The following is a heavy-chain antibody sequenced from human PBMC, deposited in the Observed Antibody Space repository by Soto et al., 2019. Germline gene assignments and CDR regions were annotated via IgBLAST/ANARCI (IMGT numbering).Heavy chain of an antibody. V-gene: IGHV3-33*01. CDR1: GFTFSSYG. CDR3: ARESGGFGMDV. Sequence: QVQLVESGGGVVQPGRSLRLSCAASGFTFSSYGMHWVRQAPGKGLEWVAVIWYDGSNKYYADSVKGRFTISRDNSKNTLYLQMNTLRAEDTAVYYCARESGGFGMDVWGQGTTVTVFS. J-gene: IGHJ6*02. CDR2: IWYDGSNK. D-gene: IGHD6-19*01.